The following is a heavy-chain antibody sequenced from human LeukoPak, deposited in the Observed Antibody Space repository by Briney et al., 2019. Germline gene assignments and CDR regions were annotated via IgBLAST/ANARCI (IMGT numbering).Heavy chain of an antibody. CDR2: ISYDGSNK. V-gene: IGHV3-30-3*01. D-gene: IGHD3-9*01. J-gene: IGHJ4*02. Sequence: GGSLRLSCAASSFTFSSYPMHWVRQAPGKGLAGVAVISYDGSNKNYADSVRGRFSISRDNAKNSLYLQMNSLRAEDTAVYYCAREILTGYYTFDYWGQGTLVTVSS. CDR1: SFTFSSYP. CDR3: AREILTGYYTFDY.